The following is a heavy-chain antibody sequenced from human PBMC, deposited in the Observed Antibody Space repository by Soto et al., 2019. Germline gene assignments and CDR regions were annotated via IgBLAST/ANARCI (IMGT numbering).Heavy chain of an antibody. CDR1: GFTFSRFG. V-gene: IGHV3-33*01. CDR3: SRDLSSIFDGFDI. J-gene: IGHJ3*02. Sequence: QVQLVESGGGVVQPGRSLRLSCAASGFTFSRFGMHWVRQAPGKGLEWVAGVFYDGSETYYADSVKGRVTISRDNDKNTLYLQMNSLRAEDTAMYYCSRDLSSIFDGFDIWGQGTMVTVSS. D-gene: IGHD6-13*01. CDR2: VFYDGSET.